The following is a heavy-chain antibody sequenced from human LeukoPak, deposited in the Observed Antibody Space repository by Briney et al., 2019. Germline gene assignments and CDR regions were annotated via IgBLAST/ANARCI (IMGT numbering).Heavy chain of an antibody. J-gene: IGHJ3*01. Sequence: ASVNVSCKAAGYSFTTFHINWVRQAPGQGPEWMGWVNPDTGNTGFAQKFQGRVTITQNSPVTTVYMELSSLTSEDTAVYYCARRGLVAGIYDLVYGFDLWGQGTMVTVSS. CDR1: GYSFTTFH. CDR3: ARRGLVAGIYDLVYGFDL. CDR2: VNPDTGNT. V-gene: IGHV1-8*03. D-gene: IGHD3/OR15-3a*01.